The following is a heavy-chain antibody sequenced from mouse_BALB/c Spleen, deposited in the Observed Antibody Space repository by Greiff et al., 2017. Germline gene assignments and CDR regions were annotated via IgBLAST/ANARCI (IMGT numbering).Heavy chain of an antibody. V-gene: IGHV1S81*02. Sequence: VQLQQPGAELVKPGASVKLSCKASGYTFTSYWMHWVKQRPGQGLEWIGEINPSNGRTNYNEKFKSKATLTVDKSSSTAYMQLSSLTSEDSAVYYCARGLTYYYAMDYWGKGTSVTVSS. CDR1: GYTFTSYW. CDR3: ARGLTYYYAMDY. CDR2: INPSNGRT. J-gene: IGHJ4*01.